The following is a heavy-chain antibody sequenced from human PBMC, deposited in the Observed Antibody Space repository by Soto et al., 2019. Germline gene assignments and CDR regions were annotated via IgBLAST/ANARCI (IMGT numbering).Heavy chain of an antibody. D-gene: IGHD1-7*01. Sequence: PSETLSLTCTVSGGSISSGDYYWSWIRQPPGKGLEWIGYIYYSGSTYYNPSLKSRVTISVDTSRNQFSLKLSSVTAADTAVYYCARVSALELRRGFDYWGQGTLVTVS. CDR2: IYYSGST. J-gene: IGHJ4*02. V-gene: IGHV4-30-4*01. CDR1: GGSISSGDYY. CDR3: ARVSALELRRGFDY.